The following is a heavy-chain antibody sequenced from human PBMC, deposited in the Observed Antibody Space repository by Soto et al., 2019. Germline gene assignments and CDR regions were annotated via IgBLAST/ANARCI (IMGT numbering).Heavy chain of an antibody. D-gene: IGHD5-18*01. CDR1: GFTFSGSA. V-gene: IGHV3-73*01. Sequence: EVQLVESGGGLVQPGGSLKLSCAASGFTFSGSAMHWVRQASGKGLEWVGRIRSKANSYATAYAASVKGRFTISRDHSKITEYLQMNSLKTEDTAVYYCRSDTGMAYYGVHVWGEGTTVTVSS. CDR2: IRSKANSYAT. J-gene: IGHJ6*04. CDR3: RSDTGMAYYGVHV.